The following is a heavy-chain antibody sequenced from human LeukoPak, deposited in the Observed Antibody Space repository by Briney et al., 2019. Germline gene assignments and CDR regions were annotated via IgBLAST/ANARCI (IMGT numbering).Heavy chain of an antibody. CDR3: ARDSVVRGAHDPFDI. D-gene: IGHD3-10*01. Sequence: SETLSLTCAVSGYSISGYYWGWIRQPPGKGLEWIGSIYYSGSTYYNPSLKSRVTVSVDTSKKQFSLRLTSVTAADTAVYYCARDSVVRGAHDPFDICGQGTMVTVSS. CDR1: GYSISGYY. V-gene: IGHV4-38-2*02. J-gene: IGHJ3*02. CDR2: IYYSGST.